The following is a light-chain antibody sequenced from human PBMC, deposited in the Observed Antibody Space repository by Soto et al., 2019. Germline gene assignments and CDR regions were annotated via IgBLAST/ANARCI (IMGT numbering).Light chain of an antibody. CDR2: GAP. CDR3: QQYGSSPYT. V-gene: IGKV3-20*01. J-gene: IGKJ2*01. CDR1: QSVSCTY. Sequence: EIVLTQSPGTLSLSPGERATLSCRASQSVSCTYLAWYQQKPSQAPRLLIYGAPSRATSIPYKFSGSGSGTDFTHTISRLEPEDFAVYYCQQYGSSPYTCGQTTNMEIK.